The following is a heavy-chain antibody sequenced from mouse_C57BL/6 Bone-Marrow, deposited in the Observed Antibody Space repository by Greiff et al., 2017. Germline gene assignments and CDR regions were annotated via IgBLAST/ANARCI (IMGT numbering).Heavy chain of an antibody. J-gene: IGHJ3*01. CDR1: GYTFTSYG. V-gene: IGHV1-81*01. CDR3: ARGSGSGYGGPAWFAY. Sequence: VQLQQSGAELARPGASVKLSCKASGYTFTSYGISWVKQRTGQGLEWIGEIYPRSGNTYYNEKFKGKATLTADKSSSTAYMELRSLTSEDSAVYFCARGSGSGYGGPAWFAYWGQGTLVTVSA. D-gene: IGHD1-1*01. CDR2: IYPRSGNT.